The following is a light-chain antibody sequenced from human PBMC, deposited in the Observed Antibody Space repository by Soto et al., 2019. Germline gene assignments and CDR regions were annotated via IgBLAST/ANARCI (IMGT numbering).Light chain of an antibody. J-gene: IGKJ4*01. CDR2: GAP. CDR3: QQYNDWPPELT. CDR1: QSVSSN. V-gene: IGKV3-15*01. Sequence: EIMMTQSPATLSVSPGERATLSCWASQSVSSNLAWYQQRPGQAPRLLIYGAPTRAAGIPARFSGSGSGTDFTLTISGLQSEDSAVYYCQQYNDWPPELTFGGGTEVEIK.